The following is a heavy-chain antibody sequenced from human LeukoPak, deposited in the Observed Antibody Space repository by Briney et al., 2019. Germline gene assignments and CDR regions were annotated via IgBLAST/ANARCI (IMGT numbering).Heavy chain of an antibody. CDR2: IYYSGST. D-gene: IGHD3-10*01. CDR1: GGSISSSKYY. V-gene: IGHV4-39*07. J-gene: IGHJ4*02. Sequence: PSETLSLTCTVSGGSISSSKYYWGRIRQPPGKGLEWIGSIYYSGSTYYNPSLKSRVTISVDTSKNQFSLKLSSVTAADTAVYYCARLKYGSGSPYYFDYWGQGTLVTVSS. CDR3: ARLKYGSGSPYYFDY.